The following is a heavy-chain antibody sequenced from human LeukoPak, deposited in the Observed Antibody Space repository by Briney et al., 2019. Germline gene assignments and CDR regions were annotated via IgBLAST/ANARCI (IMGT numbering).Heavy chain of an antibody. Sequence: GGSLRLSCAASRFTFSSYAMSWVRQAPGKGLEWVSAISGSGGSTYYADSVKGRFTISRDNSKKTLYLQMDSLRGEDTAVYYCARDFYPPGYYDSSGYPTNRFDYWGQGTLVTVSS. CDR1: RFTFSSYA. V-gene: IGHV3-23*01. J-gene: IGHJ4*02. D-gene: IGHD3-22*01. CDR2: ISGSGGST. CDR3: ARDFYPPGYYDSSGYPTNRFDY.